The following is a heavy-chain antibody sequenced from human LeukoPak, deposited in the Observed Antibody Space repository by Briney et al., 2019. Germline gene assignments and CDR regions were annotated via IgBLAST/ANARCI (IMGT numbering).Heavy chain of an antibody. Sequence: GRSLRLSCAASGFTFSSYGMPWVRQAPGKGLEWVAVIWYDGSNKYYADSVKGRFTISRDNSKNTLYLQMNSLRAEDTAVYYCARDQGLSRGYSYYYYGMDVWGQGTTVTVSS. CDR3: ARDQGLSRGYSYYYYGMDV. D-gene: IGHD5-18*01. V-gene: IGHV3-33*01. J-gene: IGHJ6*02. CDR2: IWYDGSNK. CDR1: GFTFSSYG.